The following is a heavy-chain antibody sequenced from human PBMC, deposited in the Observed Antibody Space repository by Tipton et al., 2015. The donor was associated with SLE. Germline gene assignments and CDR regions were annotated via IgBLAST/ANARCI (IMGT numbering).Heavy chain of an antibody. V-gene: IGHV3-49*04. D-gene: IGHD6-19*01. Sequence: SLRLSCTASGFTFGDSAMSWVRQAPGKGLEWVGFIRSKAYGGTTEYAASVKGRFTISRDDSKSIAYLQMNSLKTEDTAVYYCTRGGAGSYYYYYYMDVWGTGTPVTVSS. CDR1: GFTFGDSA. CDR3: TRGGAGSYYYYYYMDV. CDR2: IRSKAYGGTT. J-gene: IGHJ6*03.